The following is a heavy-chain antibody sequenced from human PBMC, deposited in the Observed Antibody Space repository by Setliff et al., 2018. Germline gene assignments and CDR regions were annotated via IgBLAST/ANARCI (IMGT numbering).Heavy chain of an antibody. J-gene: IGHJ4*02. CDR2: IFGGSSSP. Sequence: QTGGSLRLSCAASGFTFSNYAVSWVRQAPGKGLEWVSTIFGGSSSPYYADSVKGRFTISRDNSKNTFSLQMNSLRGDDTAVYYCAKSTVAYYDFWSGYSPSFDYWGQGTLVTVSS. CDR3: AKSTVAYYDFWSGYSPSFDY. CDR1: GFTFSNYA. D-gene: IGHD3-3*01. V-gene: IGHV3-23*03.